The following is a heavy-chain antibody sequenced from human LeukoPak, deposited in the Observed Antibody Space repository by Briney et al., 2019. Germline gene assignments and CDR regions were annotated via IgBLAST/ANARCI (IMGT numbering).Heavy chain of an antibody. Sequence: SETLSLTCTVSGGSISSYYWSWIRQPPVKGLEWIGYIYYSGSTNYNPSLKSRVTISVDTSKNQFSLKLSSVTAADTAVYYCARDTLLDAFDIWGQGTMVTVSS. CDR3: ARDTLLDAFDI. V-gene: IGHV4-59*01. CDR2: IYYSGST. J-gene: IGHJ3*02. CDR1: GGSISSYY.